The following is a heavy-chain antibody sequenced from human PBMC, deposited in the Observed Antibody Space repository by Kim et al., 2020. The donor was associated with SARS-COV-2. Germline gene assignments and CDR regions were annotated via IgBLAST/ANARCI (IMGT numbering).Heavy chain of an antibody. D-gene: IGHD3-10*01. Sequence: ASVKVSCKASGYTFTSYGISWVRQAPGQGLEWMGWISVYNGNTNYAQKFQGRVTMTTDTSTSTAYMELRSLRSDDTAVYYCARRDSGTYSGPFDYWGQGTLVTVSS. CDR2: ISVYNGNT. CDR3: ARRDSGTYSGPFDY. V-gene: IGHV1-18*01. CDR1: GYTFTSYG. J-gene: IGHJ4*02.